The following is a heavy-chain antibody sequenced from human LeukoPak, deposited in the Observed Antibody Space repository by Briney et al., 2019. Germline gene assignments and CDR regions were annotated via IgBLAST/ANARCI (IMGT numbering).Heavy chain of an antibody. V-gene: IGHV3-23*01. CDR2: ISGSGVTT. J-gene: IGHJ1*01. D-gene: IGHD1-26*01. CDR1: GFTFSSCA. CDR3: AKKVVVGATSPYSDFQD. Sequence: GGSLRLSCIASGFTFSSCAMSWVRQAPGKGLEWVSAISGSGVTTHYAGSVKGRFSISRDNSKNTLYLQMNSLRAEDTALYYCAKKVVVGATSPYSDFQDWGQGTLVTVSS.